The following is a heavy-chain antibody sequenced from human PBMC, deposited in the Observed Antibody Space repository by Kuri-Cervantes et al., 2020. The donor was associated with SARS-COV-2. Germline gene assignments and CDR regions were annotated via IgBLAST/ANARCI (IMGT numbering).Heavy chain of an antibody. J-gene: IGHJ4*02. CDR2: INPSGGGT. V-gene: IGHV1-46*01. Sequence: ASVKVSCKASGYIFTNYYMSWVRQAPGQGLEWLGIINPSGGGTSYATKFQGRVTMTRDTSTSTVYMELSSLRSEDTAVYYCARGRLSSDYFDYWGQGTRGTVSS. CDR1: GYIFTNYY. CDR3: ARGRLSSDYFDY. D-gene: IGHD6-6*01.